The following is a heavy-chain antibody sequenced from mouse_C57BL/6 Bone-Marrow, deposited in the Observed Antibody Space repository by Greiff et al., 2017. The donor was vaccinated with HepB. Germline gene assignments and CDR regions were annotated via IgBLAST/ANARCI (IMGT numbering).Heavy chain of an antibody. J-gene: IGHJ4*01. CDR2: IDPEDGDT. CDR1: GFNIKDYY. D-gene: IGHD2-4*01. CDR3: TSIYCDYDGYYAMDY. V-gene: IGHV14-1*01. Sequence: VQLQQSGAELVRPGASVKLSCTASGFNIKDYYMHWVKQRPEQGLEWIGRIDPEDGDTEYAPKFQGKATMTADTSSNTAYLQLSSLTSEDTAVHYCTSIYCDYDGYYAMDYWGQGTSVTVSS.